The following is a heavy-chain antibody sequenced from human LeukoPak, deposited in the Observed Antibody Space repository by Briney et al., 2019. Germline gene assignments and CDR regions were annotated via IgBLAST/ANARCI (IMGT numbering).Heavy chain of an antibody. Sequence: GGSLRLSCAASGFTFSSSAMSWVRQAPGKGLEWVSTISGSGGSTSYADSVKGRFTISRDNSKSTLFLQMNSLRAEDTAVYYCAKVVDFPLFQHWGQGALVTVSS. V-gene: IGHV3-23*01. D-gene: IGHD3-3*01. CDR2: ISGSGGST. J-gene: IGHJ1*01. CDR1: GFTFSSSA. CDR3: AKVVDFPLFQH.